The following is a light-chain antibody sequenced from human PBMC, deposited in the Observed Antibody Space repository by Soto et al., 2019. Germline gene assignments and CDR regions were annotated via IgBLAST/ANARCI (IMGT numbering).Light chain of an antibody. V-gene: IGKV1-9*01. Sequence: DIQLTQSPSFLSASVGDRVTITCRASQGISSYLAWYQQKPGKAPNLLIYAASSLQSGVPSRFSGSGSGTEVARTISSLQREDFAAYYCQQLNSYPLTFGGGTKVEIK. CDR2: AAS. CDR1: QGISSY. CDR3: QQLNSYPLT. J-gene: IGKJ4*01.